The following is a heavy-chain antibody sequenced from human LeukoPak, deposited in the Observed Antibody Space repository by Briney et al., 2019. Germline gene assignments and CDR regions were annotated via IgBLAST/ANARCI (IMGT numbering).Heavy chain of an antibody. J-gene: IGHJ5*02. CDR1: GYTFTRYS. D-gene: IGHD2-15*01. V-gene: IGHV1-2*02. CDR3: ARDRDCSGGSCHNWFDP. Sequence: ASVIVSCKPSGYTFTRYSIYWVRQAPGQGLEWMGWINPNSGDTNFAQKFQGRVTMTSDTSISTAYMELSSLGLDDTAVYYCARDRDCSGGSCHNWFDPWGQGTLVTVSS. CDR2: INPNSGDT.